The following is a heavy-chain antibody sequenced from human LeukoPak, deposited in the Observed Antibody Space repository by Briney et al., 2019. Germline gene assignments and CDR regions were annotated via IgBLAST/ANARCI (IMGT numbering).Heavy chain of an antibody. D-gene: IGHD2-8*01. Sequence: GGSLRLSCAASKFTFSTFSMSWVRQAPGKGLEWVSAISGSGGSTYYADSVKGRFTISRDSSKNTLYLQMNSLRAEDTAVYYCAKTFQWYYMDVWGKGTTVTISS. J-gene: IGHJ6*03. CDR1: KFTFSTFS. CDR2: ISGSGGST. CDR3: AKTFQWYYMDV. V-gene: IGHV3-23*01.